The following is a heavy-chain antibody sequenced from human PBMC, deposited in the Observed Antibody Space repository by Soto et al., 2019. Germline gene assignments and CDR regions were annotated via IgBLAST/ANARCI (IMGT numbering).Heavy chain of an antibody. CDR3: ARAPDGVIEYFQN. D-gene: IGHD2-21*01. V-gene: IGHV4-59*12. Sequence: SETLSLTCTVSGGSISSYYWSWIRQPPGKGLEWIGYIYFSGTTNYNPSLKSRVTMSVDTSKNQFFLKLNSVTAADTAVYYCARAPDGVIEYFQNWGQGTLVTVSS. J-gene: IGHJ1*01. CDR1: GGSISSYY. CDR2: IYFSGTT.